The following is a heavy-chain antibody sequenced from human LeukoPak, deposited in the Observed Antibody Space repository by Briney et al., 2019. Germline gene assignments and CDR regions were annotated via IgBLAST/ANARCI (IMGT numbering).Heavy chain of an antibody. D-gene: IGHD6-19*01. CDR1: GGTFSSYA. Sequence: SVKVSCKASGGTFSSYAISWVRQAPGQGLEWMGGIIPIFGTANYAQKFQGRVTITADESTSTAYMELSSLRSEDTAVYYCARSYSSAYCYYGMDVWGQGTTVTVSS. CDR3: ARSYSSAYCYYGMDV. V-gene: IGHV1-69*13. J-gene: IGHJ6*02. CDR2: IIPIFGTA.